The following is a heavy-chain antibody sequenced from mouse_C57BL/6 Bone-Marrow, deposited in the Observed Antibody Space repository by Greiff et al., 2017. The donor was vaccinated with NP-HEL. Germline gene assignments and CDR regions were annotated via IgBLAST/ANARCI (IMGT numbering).Heavy chain of an antibody. J-gene: IGHJ3*01. CDR3: VPTAQTTGFAY. CDR1: GYTFTSYW. Sequence: QVQLQQPGAELVKPGASVQMSCKASGYTFTSYWITWVKQRPGQGLEWIGDIYPGSGSTNYNEKFQSKATLTADTSSSTAYMQLSSLTSEDSAVYYFVPTAQTTGFAYWGQGTLVTVSA. V-gene: IGHV1-55*01. D-gene: IGHD3-2*02. CDR2: IYPGSGST.